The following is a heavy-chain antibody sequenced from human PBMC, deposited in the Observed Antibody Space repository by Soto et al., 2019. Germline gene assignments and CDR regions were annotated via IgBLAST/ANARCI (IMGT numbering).Heavy chain of an antibody. J-gene: IGHJ6*02. CDR2: VIPTLARP. CDR1: GAPINSFG. CDR3: ARDRVMRGNSYYYGMDV. D-gene: IGHD2-21*01. Sequence: QVLLVQSGAEVKKPGSSVKISCKTSGAPINSFGVSWVRLAPGQGLEWMGVVIPTLARPTYALKFEGRISITADESRLRAFLELRRLRSEYTAVYFCARDRVMRGNSYYYGMDVWGPGTAVTVS. V-gene: IGHV1-69*12.